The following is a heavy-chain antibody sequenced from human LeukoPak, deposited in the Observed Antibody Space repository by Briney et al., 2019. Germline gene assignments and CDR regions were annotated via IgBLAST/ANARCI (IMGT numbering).Heavy chain of an antibody. CDR3: TRQPYDSTGQGVY. CDR1: GFTFSNYA. J-gene: IGHJ4*02. D-gene: IGHD3-22*01. Sequence: PGGSLRLSCAASGFTFSNYAMSWVRQAPGKGLEWVSVISSNGGSTYYAASVKGRFTISRDSSKNTLYLQMNSLRAEDTAIYYCTRQPYDSTGQGVYWGQGTLVTVSS. CDR2: ISSNGGST. V-gene: IGHV3-23*01.